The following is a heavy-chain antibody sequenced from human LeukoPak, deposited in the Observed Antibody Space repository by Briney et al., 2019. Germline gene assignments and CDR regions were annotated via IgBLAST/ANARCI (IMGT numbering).Heavy chain of an antibody. CDR3: AKNLRGNYDTLTAFDP. CDR2: ITGTAHKT. V-gene: IGHV3-23*01. Sequence: PGGSLRLSCAASGFIFSNYAMAWVRQAPGKGLEWVSAITGTAHKTYYADSVKGRFTISRDNSKNTLYLKMNTLRAEDTAIYYCAKNLRGNYDTLTAFDPWGPGTLVTVSS. J-gene: IGHJ5*02. D-gene: IGHD3-9*01. CDR1: GFIFSNYA.